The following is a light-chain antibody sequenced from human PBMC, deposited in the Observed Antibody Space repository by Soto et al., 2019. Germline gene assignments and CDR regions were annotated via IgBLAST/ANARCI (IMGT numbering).Light chain of an antibody. CDR1: QSVNPYY. V-gene: IGKV3-20*01. J-gene: IGKJ1*01. CDR2: SAS. CDR3: XXXXXXXWX. Sequence: EIVLTQSPGTLSLSPGERATLSCRASQSVNPYYLAWYQQKPGQAPRLLIYSASSRATGIPDRFSGSGSGTDFTLTISRLEPXXXXXXXXXXXXXXXWXFGQGTKVEIK.